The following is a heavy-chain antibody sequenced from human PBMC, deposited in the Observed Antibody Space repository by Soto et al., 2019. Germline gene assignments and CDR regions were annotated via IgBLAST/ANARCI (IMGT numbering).Heavy chain of an antibody. Sequence: SETLSLTCTVSGGSISSGDYYWSWIRQPPGKGLEWIGYIYYSGSTYYNPSLKSRVTISVDTSKNQFSLKLSSVTAADTAVYYCVRASYGVIIDYWGQGTLVTVSS. V-gene: IGHV4-30-4*01. D-gene: IGHD3-16*02. CDR1: GGSISSGDYY. CDR3: VRASYGVIIDY. J-gene: IGHJ4*02. CDR2: IYYSGST.